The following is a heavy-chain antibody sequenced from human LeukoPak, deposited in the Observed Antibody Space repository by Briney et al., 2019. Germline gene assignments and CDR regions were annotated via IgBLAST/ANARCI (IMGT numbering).Heavy chain of an antibody. CDR1: GFTFSSYS. J-gene: IGHJ5*02. Sequence: GGSLRLSCAASGFTFSSYSFNWVRQAPGKGLEWVASIKFDESEKHYMDSVKGRFTISRDSAKSSLYLQMNSLRAEDTAVYFCARCGNSYGTGYQFDPWSQGTLVTVSS. D-gene: IGHD5-18*01. CDR2: IKFDESEK. V-gene: IGHV3-7*01. CDR3: ARCGNSYGTGYQFDP.